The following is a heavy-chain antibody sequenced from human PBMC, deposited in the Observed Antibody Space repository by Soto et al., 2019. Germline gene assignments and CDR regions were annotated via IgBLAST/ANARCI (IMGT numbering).Heavy chain of an antibody. D-gene: IGHD2-2*01. CDR2: IYYSGST. CDR3: ARVVVVPAANYYYGMDV. Sequence: SETLSLTCTVSGGSISSGDYYWSWIRQPPGKGLEWIGYIYYSGSTYYNPSLKSRVTISVDTSKNQFSLKLSSVTAADTAVYYCARVVVVPAANYYYGMDVWGQGTTVTVSS. V-gene: IGHV4-30-4*01. CDR1: GGSISSGDYY. J-gene: IGHJ6*02.